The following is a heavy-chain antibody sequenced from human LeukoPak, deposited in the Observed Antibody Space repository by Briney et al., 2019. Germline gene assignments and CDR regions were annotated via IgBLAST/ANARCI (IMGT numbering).Heavy chain of an antibody. CDR1: AGSISSYY. CDR3: ARGSIAAAGDFDY. V-gene: IGHV4-4*07. J-gene: IGHJ4*02. CDR2: INTSGGT. D-gene: IGHD6-13*01. Sequence: PSETLSLTCTVSAGSISSYYWNWIRQPAGKGLEWIGRINTSGGTSYNPSLKSRVTMSADTSKNQFSLKLNSVTAADTAVYYCARGSIAAAGDFDYWGQGTLVTVSS.